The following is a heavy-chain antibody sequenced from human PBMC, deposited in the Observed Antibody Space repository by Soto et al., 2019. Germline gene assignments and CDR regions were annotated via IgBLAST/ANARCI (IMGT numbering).Heavy chain of an antibody. CDR2: IYYDGRT. J-gene: IGHJ4*02. CDR3: ARGSPIFDSSGLAFDY. Sequence: QLHLQESGPGLVKPSQTLSLTCTVSGGSISSHSNYWSWIRQHPGKGLEWIGYIYYDGRTYFNPSRHGRLSMSGDTSVNPFSLKLSSLTAADTAVYFCARGSPIFDSSGLAFDYWGPGTLVTVSS. CDR1: GGSISSHSNY. D-gene: IGHD3-22*01. V-gene: IGHV4-31*03.